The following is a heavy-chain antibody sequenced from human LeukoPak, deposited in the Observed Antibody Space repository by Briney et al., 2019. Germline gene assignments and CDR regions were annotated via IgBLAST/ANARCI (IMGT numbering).Heavy chain of an antibody. CDR3: AIGSITKLLSP. Sequence: PSQTLSLTCTVSGDSISSGDYYWSWIRQPAGKGLEWIGRISSSGSTNYNPSLKSRVTISVDTSKNQFSLKLSSVTAADTAVYYCAIGSITKLLSPWGQGTLVTVSS. D-gene: IGHD2-8*01. V-gene: IGHV4-61*02. CDR1: GDSISSGDYY. CDR2: ISSSGST. J-gene: IGHJ5*02.